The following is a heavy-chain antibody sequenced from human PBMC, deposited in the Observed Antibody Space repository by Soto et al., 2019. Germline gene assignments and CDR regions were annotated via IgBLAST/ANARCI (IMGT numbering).Heavy chain of an antibody. CDR2: INHSGST. D-gene: IGHD6-6*01. V-gene: IGHV4-34*01. CDR1: GGSFSVYY. CDR3: ARRRAADRRGWFDP. Sequence: SETLSITCVLYGGSFSVYYWSWIGQPPGKGLEWIGEINHSGSTNYNPSLKSRVTISVDTSKDQFSLKLSSVTAADTAVYYCARRRAADRRGWFDPWGQGTLVTGSS. J-gene: IGHJ5*02.